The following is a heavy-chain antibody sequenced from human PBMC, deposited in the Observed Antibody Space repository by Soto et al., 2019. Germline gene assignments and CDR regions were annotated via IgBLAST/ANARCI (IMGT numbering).Heavy chain of an antibody. J-gene: IGHJ4*02. V-gene: IGHV3-23*01. D-gene: IGHD3-10*01. CDR2: ITGSGGST. Sequence: EVQLLESGGGLVQPGGSLRLSCAASGFTFTSYAMSWVRQAPGKGLEWVSAITGSGGSTYYADSVKGRFTISRDNSRNSLYLQVNILRAEDTALYYCAKRDRLRGACYFDYWGQGILVTVSS. CDR1: GFTFTSYA. CDR3: AKRDRLRGACYFDY.